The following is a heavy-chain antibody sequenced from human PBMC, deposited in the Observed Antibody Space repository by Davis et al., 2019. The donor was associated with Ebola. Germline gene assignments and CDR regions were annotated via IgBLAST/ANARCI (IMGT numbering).Heavy chain of an antibody. CDR1: GDTFTISY. J-gene: IGHJ6*04. Sequence: ASVKVSCKASGDTFTISYMHWVRQAPGQGLEWMAIINPSGESATYAQKFQGRVTITADESTSTAYMELSSLRSEDTAVYYCAIKEGDGREQLVLYYYYGMDVWGKGTTVTVSS. D-gene: IGHD6-6*01. CDR3: AIKEGDGREQLVLYYYYGMDV. CDR2: INPSGESA. V-gene: IGHV1-46*01.